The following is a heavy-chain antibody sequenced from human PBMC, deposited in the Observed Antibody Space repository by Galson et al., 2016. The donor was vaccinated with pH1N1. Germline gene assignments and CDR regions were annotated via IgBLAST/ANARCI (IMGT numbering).Heavy chain of an antibody. D-gene: IGHD3-16*01. J-gene: IGHJ3*02. CDR2: FRDEDGKT. Sequence: SVKVSCKVSGYTVTQVSIHWVRQAPGKGLEWMGSFRDEDGKTIYAEKFQGRVTITTDRSTRTTYLEMSSLRYEDTAVYFCAKWGGRNAFEIWGQGTMITVSS. CDR3: AKWGGRNAFEI. CDR1: GYTVTQVS. V-gene: IGHV1-24*01.